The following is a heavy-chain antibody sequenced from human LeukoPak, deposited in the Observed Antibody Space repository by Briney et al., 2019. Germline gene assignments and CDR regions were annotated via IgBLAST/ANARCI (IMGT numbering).Heavy chain of an antibody. J-gene: IGHJ4*02. D-gene: IGHD3-22*01. CDR3: ARDVKGYYDSSGYLPNPFDY. Sequence: QAGGSLRLSCAASGFTFSRYSMNWVRQAPGKGLEWVSYISSSSSTIYYADSVKGRFTISRDNAKNSLYLQMNSLRAEDTAVYYCARDVKGYYDSSGYLPNPFDYWGQGTLVTVSS. CDR2: ISSSSSTI. CDR1: GFTFSRYS. V-gene: IGHV3-48*01.